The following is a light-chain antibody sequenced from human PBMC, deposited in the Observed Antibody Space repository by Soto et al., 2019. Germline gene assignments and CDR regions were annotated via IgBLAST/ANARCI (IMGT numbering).Light chain of an antibody. CDR1: QTINKY. CDR3: QQSDGSPGA. J-gene: IGKJ1*01. V-gene: IGKV1-39*01. CDR2: AAS. Sequence: DIHLTQSPSSLSASVGDSVTITCRSSQTINKYLNWYQHRPGKAPKLLIYAASSLQTGVPTRFSGAGAGTFFTLTISNLQLEDGASYYCQQSDGSPGAFGLGTKVEI.